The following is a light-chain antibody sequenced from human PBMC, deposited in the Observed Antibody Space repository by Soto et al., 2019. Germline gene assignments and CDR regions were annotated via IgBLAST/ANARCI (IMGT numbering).Light chain of an antibody. CDR2: DAS. J-gene: IGKJ2*01. Sequence: EIVLTQSPATLSLSPGERATLSCRASQSVSTSLAWYQQKPGQAPRLLIYDASNRATGIPVRFSGSGSATDFTLTISSLEPEDVAVYYCQHRSNWPPFTFGQGTKVEIK. CDR1: QSVSTS. CDR3: QHRSNWPPFT. V-gene: IGKV3-11*01.